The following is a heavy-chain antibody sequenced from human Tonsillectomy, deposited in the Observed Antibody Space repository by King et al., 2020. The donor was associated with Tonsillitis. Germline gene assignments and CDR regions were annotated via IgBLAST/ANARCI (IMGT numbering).Heavy chain of an antibody. CDR3: VREMLTGSCADY. CDR1: GFTFRSYA. V-gene: IGHV3-23*04. Sequence: VQLVESGGGLVQPGGPLRLSCAASGFTFRSYALSWVRQSPGKGLQWVSAISGSGYKTYYINSVKGRFTISRDNSKKTGSLQMNSLRAEDTGVYYCVREMLTGSCADYWGQGTLVTVSS. CDR2: ISGSGYKT. J-gene: IGHJ4*02. D-gene: IGHD2-15*01.